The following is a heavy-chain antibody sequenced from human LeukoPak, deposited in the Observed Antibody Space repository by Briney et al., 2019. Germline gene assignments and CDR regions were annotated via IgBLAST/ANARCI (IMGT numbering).Heavy chain of an antibody. J-gene: IGHJ3*02. Sequence: AGSLRLSCAASGFTFSSCAMSWVRQAPGKGLEWVSAINGSSGGTYYADSVKGRFTTSKDTSKHTPYMQMNIPTAEAPALFYCAKAIYGDHWRAAFDIWGQGTMVTVSS. CDR3: AKAIYGDHWRAAFDI. V-gene: IGHV3-23*01. D-gene: IGHD4-17*01. CDR1: GFTFSSCA. CDR2: INGSSGGT.